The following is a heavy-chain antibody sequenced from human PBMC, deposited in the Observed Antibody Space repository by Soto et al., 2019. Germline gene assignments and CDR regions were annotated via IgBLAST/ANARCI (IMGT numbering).Heavy chain of an antibody. D-gene: IGHD6-13*01. V-gene: IGHV4-34*01. CDR1: GGSFSGYC. Sequence: SETLSLTCAVYGGSFSGYCWSWIRQPPGKGLEWIGEINHSGSTNYNPSLKSRVTISVDTSKNQFSLKLSSVTAADTAVYYCARGTGYSSSWYNYWGQGTLVTVPQ. CDR3: ARGTGYSSSWYNY. CDR2: INHSGST. J-gene: IGHJ4*02.